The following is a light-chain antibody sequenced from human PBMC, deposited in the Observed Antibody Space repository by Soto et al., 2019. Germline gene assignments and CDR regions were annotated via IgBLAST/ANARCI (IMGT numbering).Light chain of an antibody. V-gene: IGKV1-5*03. CDR2: RAS. CDR1: QSINGW. J-gene: IGKJ3*01. Sequence: DIQMTQSPSTLSASVGDRVNITCRASQSINGWLAWYQQKPGKAPKLLISRASDLQTGVPSRFSGTGSGTEFPLPISSLQTDDFATYYCQQYNSYFFTFGPGTKVDVK. CDR3: QQYNSYFFT.